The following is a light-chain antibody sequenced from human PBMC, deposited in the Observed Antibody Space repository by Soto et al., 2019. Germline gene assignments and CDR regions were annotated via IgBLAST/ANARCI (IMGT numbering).Light chain of an antibody. CDR3: AAWDDILNGVL. CDR2: SYN. V-gene: IGLV1-44*01. CDR1: SSNIGSNT. Sequence: QPVLTQPPSASGTPGQRVILSCSGSSSNIGSNTVNWYQQIPGTAPKLLIYSYNQRPSGVPDRFSGSKSDTSASLAISGLQSEDEAEYYCAAWDDILNGVLFGGGTKLTVL. J-gene: IGLJ2*01.